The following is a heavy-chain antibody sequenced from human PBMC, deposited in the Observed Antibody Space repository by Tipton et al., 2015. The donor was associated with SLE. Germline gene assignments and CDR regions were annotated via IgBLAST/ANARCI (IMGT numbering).Heavy chain of an antibody. J-gene: IGHJ4*02. CDR1: GFTFRNYA. D-gene: IGHD2-2*01. Sequence: SLRLSCAGSGFTFRNYAMSWVRQAPGKGLEWVSLIYVDGATNYADSVKGRFTISRDNAKNSLYLQMSSLRAEDTAVYYCAREGYDTSSIDYWGQGTLVTVSS. V-gene: IGHV3-23*01. CDR2: IYVDGAT. CDR3: AREGYDTSSIDY.